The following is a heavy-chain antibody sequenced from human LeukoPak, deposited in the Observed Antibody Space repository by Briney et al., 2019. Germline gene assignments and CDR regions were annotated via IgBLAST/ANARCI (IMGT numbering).Heavy chain of an antibody. D-gene: IGHD6-19*01. Sequence: PSETLSLTCAVYGGSFSGYYWSWIRPPPGKGLEWIGEINHSGSTNYNPSLKSRVTILLDTSKNQFSLKLSSVTAADTAVYYCASDSSGWYPNYWGQGTLVTVSS. CDR2: INHSGST. V-gene: IGHV4-34*01. CDR3: ASDSSGWYPNY. CDR1: GGSFSGYY. J-gene: IGHJ4*02.